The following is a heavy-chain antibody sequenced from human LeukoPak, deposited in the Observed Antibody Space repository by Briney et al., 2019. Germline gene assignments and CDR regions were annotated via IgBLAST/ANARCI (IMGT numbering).Heavy chain of an antibody. V-gene: IGHV3-7*05. Sequence: PGGSLRLSCAASGFTFSSYWMSWFRQAPGKGLEWVANIKQDGSEKYYVDSVKGRFTISRDNAKNSLYLQMNSLRAEDTAVYYCARDQRYCSSSSCPWEPFDYWGQGTLVTVSS. D-gene: IGHD2-2*01. J-gene: IGHJ4*02. CDR3: ARDQRYCSSSSCPWEPFDY. CDR2: IKQDGSEK. CDR1: GFTFSSYW.